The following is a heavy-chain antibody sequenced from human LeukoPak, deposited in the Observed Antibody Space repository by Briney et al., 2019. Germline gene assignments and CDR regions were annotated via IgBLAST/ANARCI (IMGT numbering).Heavy chain of an antibody. CDR3: AKGQNYYYYYGMDV. CDR2: ISGSGGST. J-gene: IGHJ6*02. V-gene: IGHV3-23*01. Sequence: SGGSLRLSCAASGFTFSSYAMSWVRQAPGKGLEWVSAISGSGGSTYYADSVKGRFTISRDNSKNTLYLQMNSLRAEDTAVYYCAKGQNYYYYYGMDVWGQGTTVTVSS. CDR1: GFTFSSYA.